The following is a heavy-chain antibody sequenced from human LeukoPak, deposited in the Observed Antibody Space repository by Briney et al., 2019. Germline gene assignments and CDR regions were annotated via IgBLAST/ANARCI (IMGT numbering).Heavy chain of an antibody. CDR2: ISVSGGRT. D-gene: IGHD3-22*01. CDR3: AKRGVVIRVILVGFHKEAYYFDS. CDR1: GITLSNYG. Sequence: GGSLRLSCAVSGITLSNYGMSWVRQAPGKGLECVAGISVSGGRTNYADSVKGRFTISRDNPKNTLYLQMNSLRAEDTAVYFCAKRGVVIRVILVGFHKEAYYFDSWGQGAPVTVSS. J-gene: IGHJ4*02. V-gene: IGHV3-23*01.